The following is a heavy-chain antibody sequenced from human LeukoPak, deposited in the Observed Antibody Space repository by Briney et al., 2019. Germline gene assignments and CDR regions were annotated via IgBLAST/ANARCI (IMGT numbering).Heavy chain of an antibody. D-gene: IGHD5-18*01. Sequence: GGSLRLSCAASGFTVSSNYMSWVRQAPGKGLEWVSVIYSGGNTYYADSVKGRFTISRDNSKNTLYLQMNSLRAEDTAVYYCAREDTAMVPGRVFYGMDVWGQGTTVTVSS. CDR2: IYSGGNT. CDR3: AREDTAMVPGRVFYGMDV. J-gene: IGHJ6*02. V-gene: IGHV3-66*02. CDR1: GFTVSSNY.